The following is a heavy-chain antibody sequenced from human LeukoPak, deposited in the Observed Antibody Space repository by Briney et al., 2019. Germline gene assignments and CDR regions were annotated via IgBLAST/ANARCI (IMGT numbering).Heavy chain of an antibody. J-gene: IGHJ5*02. CDR1: EFTFTSYW. CDR3: ARTLVAAPGSKGGP. Sequence: GGSLRLSCAASEFTFTSYWMSWVRQAPGKGLEWVSYISGSSSYTDYADSVKGRFTISRDNAKNSLYLQMNSLRVEDTAVYYCARTLVAAPGSKGGPWGQGTLVTVSS. D-gene: IGHD6-13*01. V-gene: IGHV3-21*05. CDR2: ISGSSSYT.